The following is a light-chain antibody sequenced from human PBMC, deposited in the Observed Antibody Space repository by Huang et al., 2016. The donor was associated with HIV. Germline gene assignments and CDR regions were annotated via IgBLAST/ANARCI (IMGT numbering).Light chain of an antibody. CDR3: QQYYISPPT. V-gene: IGKV4-1*01. Sequence: DIVMTQSPDSLAVSLGERAPINCTSSQRVLSRPTNKTYLAWYQQRPGQSPTLLIYWASTRRSGVPDRFSASGSGTHFTLTISSLQAEDVAFYYCQQYYISPPTFGQGTKLEI. CDR2: WAS. CDR1: QRVLSRPTNKTY. J-gene: IGKJ2*01.